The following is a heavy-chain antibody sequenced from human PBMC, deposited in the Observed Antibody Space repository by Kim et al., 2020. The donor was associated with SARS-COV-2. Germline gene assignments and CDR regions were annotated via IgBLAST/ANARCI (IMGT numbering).Heavy chain of an antibody. CDR3: ANVSSVYGSTGSSGLDV. CDR2: ISSRGSTS. CDR1: AFSFSEYA. Sequence: GGSLRLSCTASAFSFSEYAMTWVRQGPGKGLEWVSVISSRGSTSYYADSVKGRFTISRDNSQNTLYLQMNSLKAEDTAIYYCANVSSVYGSTGSSGLDVWGQGTTVTVSS. J-gene: IGHJ6*02. V-gene: IGHV3-23*01. D-gene: IGHD3-22*01.